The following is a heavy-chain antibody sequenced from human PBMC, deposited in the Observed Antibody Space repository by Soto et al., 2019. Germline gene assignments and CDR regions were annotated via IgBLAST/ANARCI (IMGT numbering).Heavy chain of an antibody. CDR3: AAAYYGSGSYLEY. CDR1: GFTFSSYA. J-gene: IGHJ4*02. V-gene: IGHV3-23*01. CDR2: ISGSGGST. Sequence: EVQLLESGGGLVQPGGSVRLSCAASGFTFSSYAMSWVRQAPGKGLEWVSAISGSGGSTYYADSVKGRFTISRDNSKNTLYLQMNSLRAEDTAVYYCAAAYYGSGSYLEYWGQVTLVTVSS. D-gene: IGHD3-10*01.